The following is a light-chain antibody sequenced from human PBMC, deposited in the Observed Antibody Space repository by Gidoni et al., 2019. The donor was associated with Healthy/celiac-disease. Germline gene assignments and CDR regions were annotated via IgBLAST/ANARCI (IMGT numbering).Light chain of an antibody. CDR3: QQYGSSPSIT. CDR2: GAS. V-gene: IGKV3-20*01. CDR1: PSVSSSY. J-gene: IGKJ5*01. Sequence: EIVLTQSPGTLSLSPGERATLSCRASPSVSSSYLAWYQQKPGQAPRLLIYGASSRATCIPDRFSGSGSGTDFTLTISRLEPEDFAVYYCQQYGSSPSITFGQGTRLEI.